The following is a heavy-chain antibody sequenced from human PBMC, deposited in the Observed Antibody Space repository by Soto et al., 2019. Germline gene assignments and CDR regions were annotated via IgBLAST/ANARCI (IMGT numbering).Heavy chain of an antibody. D-gene: IGHD3-3*01. CDR2: ISAYNGNT. Sequence: ASLKVSCKASGYTFTSYVISWVRQAPGQGLEWMGWISAYNGNTNYAQKLQGRVTMTTDTSTSTAYMELRSLRSDDTAVYYCAREGITIFGVVAQNNWFDPWGQGTLVTVSS. CDR1: GYTFTSYV. V-gene: IGHV1-18*01. J-gene: IGHJ5*02. CDR3: AREGITIFGVVAQNNWFDP.